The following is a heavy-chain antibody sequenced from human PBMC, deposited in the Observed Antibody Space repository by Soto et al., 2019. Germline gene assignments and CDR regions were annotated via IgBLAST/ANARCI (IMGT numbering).Heavy chain of an antibody. CDR3: ASDPLGATPWV. CDR2: IYYSGST. J-gene: IGHJ4*02. D-gene: IGHD1-26*01. CDR1: GGSISSSSYY. V-gene: IGHV4-39*01. Sequence: QLQLQESGPGLVKPSETLSLTCTVSGGSISSSSYYWGWIRQPPGKGLEWIGSIYYSGSTYYNPSLKSRVTISVDTSKNQFSLKLSSVTAADTAVYYCASDPLGATPWVWGQGTLVTVSS.